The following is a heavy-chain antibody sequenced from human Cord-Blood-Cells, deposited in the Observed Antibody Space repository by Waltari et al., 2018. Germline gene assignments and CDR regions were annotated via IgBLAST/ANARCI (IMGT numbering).Heavy chain of an antibody. V-gene: IGHV4-34*01. D-gene: IGHD2-15*01. CDR3: ARAWTVVTAFDI. Sequence: QVQLQQWGAGLLKPSETLSLTCAVYGGSFSGYYWSWIRQPPGKGLEWFGEINHSGSTNYNPSLKSRVTISVDTSKNQFSLKLSSVTAADTAVYYCARAWTVVTAFDIWGQGTMVTVSS. J-gene: IGHJ3*02. CDR2: INHSGST. CDR1: GGSFSGYY.